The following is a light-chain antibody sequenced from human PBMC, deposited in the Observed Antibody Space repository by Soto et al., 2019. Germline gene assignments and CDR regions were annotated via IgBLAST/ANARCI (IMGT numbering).Light chain of an antibody. J-gene: IGLJ2*01. CDR1: ISDIANYDY. CDR2: DVT. Sequence: QSALTQPASVSGSPGQSITISCTGSISDIANYDYVSWYQQHPGKAPKLMLYDVTHRPSGVSSRFSGSKSGNTASLTISGLQAEDEADYYCSSYTATNTLVLFGGGTKLTVL. V-gene: IGLV2-14*03. CDR3: SSYTATNTLVL.